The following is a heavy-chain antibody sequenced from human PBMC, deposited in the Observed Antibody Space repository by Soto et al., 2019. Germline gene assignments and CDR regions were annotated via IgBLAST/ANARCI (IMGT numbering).Heavy chain of an antibody. V-gene: IGHV3-30*18. CDR3: AKGLVGGDWSPFDY. Sequence: QVQLVESGGGVVQPGRSLRLSCAASGFTFSSYGMHWVRQAPGKGLEWVAVISYDGSNKYYADSVKGRFTISRDNSKNTLYLQMNSLRAEDTAVYYCAKGLVGGDWSPFDYWGQGTLVTVSS. CDR1: GFTFSSYG. CDR2: ISYDGSNK. D-gene: IGHD1-26*01. J-gene: IGHJ4*02.